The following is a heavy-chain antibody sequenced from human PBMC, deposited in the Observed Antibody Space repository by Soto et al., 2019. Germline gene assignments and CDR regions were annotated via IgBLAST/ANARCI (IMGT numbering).Heavy chain of an antibody. J-gene: IGHJ6*02. V-gene: IGHV1-18*01. Sequence: QVPLVQSGAEVKKPGASVKVSCKASGYTFTSYGISWVRQAPGQGLEWMGWISAYNGNTNYAQKLQGRVTMTTDTSTSTAFMEVRSLRSDDTAVYYCARDARDAVLRYFEWHYYYYYGMDVWGQGTTVTVSS. D-gene: IGHD3-9*01. CDR2: ISAYNGNT. CDR1: GYTFTSYG. CDR3: ARDARDAVLRYFEWHYYYYYGMDV.